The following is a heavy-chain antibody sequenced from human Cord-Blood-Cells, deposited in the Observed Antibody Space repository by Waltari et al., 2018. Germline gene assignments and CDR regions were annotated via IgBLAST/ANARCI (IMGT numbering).Heavy chain of an antibody. CDR2: VDPEYGET. Sequence: QVQLVQSGAEVKKPGASVKVSCKVSGYTLTELSMPWVRQAPGKGLEWMGGVDPEYGETIYAQNFQGRGTMTEDTSTDTAYMELSSLRSEDTAVYYCATVGSANFDYWGQGTLVTVSS. CDR3: ATVGSANFDY. V-gene: IGHV1-24*01. J-gene: IGHJ4*02. CDR1: GYTLTELS. D-gene: IGHD6-6*01.